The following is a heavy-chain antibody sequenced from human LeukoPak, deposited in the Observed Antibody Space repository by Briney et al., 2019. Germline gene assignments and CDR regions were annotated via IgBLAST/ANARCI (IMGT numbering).Heavy chain of an antibody. V-gene: IGHV4-39*07. CDR2: IYYSGRT. Sequence: LETLSLTCTVSGGSISSNSYYWNWIRQPPGKGLEWIGIIYYSGRTYYNSSLKSRVTISLDTSTNQFSLKLSSVTAADTAVYYCSSLVVTSLNYGMDVWGQGTTVTISS. CDR3: SSLVVTSLNYGMDV. J-gene: IGHJ6*02. CDR1: GGSISSNSYY. D-gene: IGHD2-21*02.